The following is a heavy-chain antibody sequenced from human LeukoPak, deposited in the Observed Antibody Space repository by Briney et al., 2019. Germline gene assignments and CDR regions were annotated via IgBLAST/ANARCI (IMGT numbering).Heavy chain of an antibody. Sequence: GGSLRLSCVASGFTFSTYWMHWFRQAPGKGLVWVSRMNSDGSTITYADSVQGRFTISRDNAKTKLYLQMNGLRADDAAVYYCARGRLSSSGWLTAFWGQGTQVTVSS. CDR1: GFTFSTYW. V-gene: IGHV3-74*01. J-gene: IGHJ4*02. CDR3: ARGRLSSSGWLTAF. D-gene: IGHD6-25*01. CDR2: MNSDGSTI.